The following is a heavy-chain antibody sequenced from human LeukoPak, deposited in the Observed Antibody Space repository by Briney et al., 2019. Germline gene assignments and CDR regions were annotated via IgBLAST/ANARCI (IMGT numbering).Heavy chain of an antibody. D-gene: IGHD3-10*01. CDR1: GFTFNTHA. CDR3: AKDRPNFYETSGSYYKMKGDF. J-gene: IGHJ4*02. Sequence: PGESLRLSCEASGFTFNTHAMSWVRQAPGKGLEWVASITSSGRTPFYTDSVRGRFIISRDNSKNTLYLHMNSLRGDDSAVYYCAKDRPNFYETSGSYYKMKGDFWGQGSLVTVSS. CDR2: ITSSGRTP. V-gene: IGHV3-23*01.